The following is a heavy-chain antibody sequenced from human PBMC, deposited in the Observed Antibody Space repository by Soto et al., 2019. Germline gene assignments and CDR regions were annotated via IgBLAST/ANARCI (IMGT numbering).Heavy chain of an antibody. CDR1: GFTFSSYS. CDR3: AIGSFDWPIQL. CDR2: ISSSSSYI. V-gene: IGHV3-21*01. J-gene: IGHJ3*01. Sequence: GGSLRLSCAASGFTFSSYSMNWVRQAPGKGLEWVSSISSSSSYIYYADSVKGRFTISRDNAKNSLYLQMNSLRAEDTAVYYCAIGSFDWPIQLWGQGTMVTVSS. D-gene: IGHD3-9*01.